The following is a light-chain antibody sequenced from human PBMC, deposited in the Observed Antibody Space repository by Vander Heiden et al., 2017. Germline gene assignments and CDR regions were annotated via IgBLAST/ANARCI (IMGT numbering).Light chain of an antibody. CDR2: GAS. CDR3: QHYGRSPPLT. V-gene: IGKV3-20*01. Sequence: EIVLMQSPGTLSLSPGERATLSCRASQSVSSSYLAWYQQKPGQAPRLLIYGASSRATGIPDRFSGSGSGTDFTLTISRLEPEDFAVYYCQHYGRSPPLTFGGGTNVEIK. CDR1: QSVSSSY. J-gene: IGKJ4*01.